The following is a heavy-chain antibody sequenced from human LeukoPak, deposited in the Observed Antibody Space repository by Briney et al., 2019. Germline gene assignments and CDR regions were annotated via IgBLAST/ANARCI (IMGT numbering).Heavy chain of an antibody. CDR3: ARLTHDYGDAGAFDI. CDR2: IYHTGST. V-gene: IGHV4-30-2*01. Sequence: PSETLSLTCTVSGGSISSGGYYWSWIRQPPGKGLEWIGYIYHTGSTFYKPSLESRVTISVDRSKNQFSLKLSSVTAADTAVYYCARLTHDYGDAGAFDIWGQGTMVTVSS. CDR1: GGSISSGGYY. J-gene: IGHJ3*02. D-gene: IGHD4-17*01.